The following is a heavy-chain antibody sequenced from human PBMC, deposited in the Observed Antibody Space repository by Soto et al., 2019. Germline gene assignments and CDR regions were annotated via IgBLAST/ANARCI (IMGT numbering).Heavy chain of an antibody. CDR3: AGDRVAARYSSNGLDV. D-gene: IGHD6-6*01. Sequence: SETLSLTCGVSGGTVASSHWWSWVRQSPGRGLEWIGNVYHTGDTNFNPSLQSRVTFSVDKSNNQFSLRLTSVTAADTAVYYCAGDRVAARYSSNGLDVWGQGTSVTVSS. J-gene: IGHJ6*02. V-gene: IGHV4-4*02. CDR1: GGTVASSHW. CDR2: VYHTGDT.